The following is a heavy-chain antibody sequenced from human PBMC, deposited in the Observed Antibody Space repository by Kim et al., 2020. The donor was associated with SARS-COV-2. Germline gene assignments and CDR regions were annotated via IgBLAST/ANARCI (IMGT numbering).Heavy chain of an antibody. CDR1: GFTFSTYA. V-gene: IGHV3-30-3*01. D-gene: IGHD1-26*01. CDR2: ISYDGSNK. J-gene: IGHJ6*02. CDR3: ARSQYGSYYYGMDV. Sequence: GRSLRLSCAASGFTFSTYAMHWVRQAPGKGLEWVAVISYDGSNKYYADSVKGRFTISSDNSKNTLYLQMNSLRVEDTAVYYCARSQYGSYYYGMDVWGQG.